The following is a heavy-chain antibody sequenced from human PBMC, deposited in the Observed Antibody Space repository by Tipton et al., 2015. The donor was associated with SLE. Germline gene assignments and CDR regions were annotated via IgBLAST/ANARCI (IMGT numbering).Heavy chain of an antibody. CDR1: GFIFSSYW. J-gene: IGHJ4*02. V-gene: IGHV3-74*01. CDR2: INSDGSFT. Sequence: SLRLSCAGSGFIFSSYWMYWVRQAPGKGLVWVSRINSDGSFTSYGDSVKGRFTISRDNAKDTLYLQMNSLRVEDTAVYYCTRDLGDWGQGTLVTVSS. CDR3: TRDLGD. D-gene: IGHD3-16*01.